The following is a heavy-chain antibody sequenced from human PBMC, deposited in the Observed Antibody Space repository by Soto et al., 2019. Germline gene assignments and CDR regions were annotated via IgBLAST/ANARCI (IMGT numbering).Heavy chain of an antibody. CDR2: ISSSSSYT. CDR1: GFTFSDYY. D-gene: IGHD4-17*01. CDR3: ARDQGRTVTTAFDY. Sequence: GSLRLSCAASGFTFSDYYMSWIRQAPGKGLEWVSYISSSSSYTNYADSVKGRFTISRDNAKNSLYLQMNSLRAEDTAVYYCARDQGRTVTTAFDYWGQGTLVTVSS. J-gene: IGHJ4*02. V-gene: IGHV3-11*06.